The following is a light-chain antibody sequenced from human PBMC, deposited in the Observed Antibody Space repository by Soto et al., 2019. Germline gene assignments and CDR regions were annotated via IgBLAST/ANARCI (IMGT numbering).Light chain of an antibody. CDR1: GNVGSFKY. J-gene: IGLJ3*02. CDR3: SSYSSTWV. V-gene: IGLV2-14*01. CDR2: EVT. Sequence: QSALTQPASVSGSPGQSITMSCTGIGNVGSFKYVSWYQHHPGKAPKLLIYEVTNRPSGVSNRFSGSKSVNTASLTISGLQAEDEAHYYCSSYSSTWVFGGGTKLTVL.